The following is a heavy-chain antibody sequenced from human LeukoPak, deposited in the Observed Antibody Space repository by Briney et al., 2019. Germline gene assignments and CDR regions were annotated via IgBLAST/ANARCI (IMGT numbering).Heavy chain of an antibody. CDR3: AVTYYDFWSGYSH. Sequence: GGSLRLSCAASGIIFSSYSMNWVRQAPGKGLEWVSSISSSSSYIYYADSVKGRFTISRDNAKNSLYLQMNSLRAEGTAVYYCAVTYYDFWSGYSHWGQGTLVTVSS. D-gene: IGHD3-3*01. V-gene: IGHV3-21*01. CDR1: GIIFSSYS. J-gene: IGHJ4*02. CDR2: ISSSSSYI.